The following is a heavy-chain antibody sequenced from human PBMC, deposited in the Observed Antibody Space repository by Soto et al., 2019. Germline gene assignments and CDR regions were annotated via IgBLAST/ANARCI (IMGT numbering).Heavy chain of an antibody. CDR3: ARDSSPGRDGGMDV. CDR2: INPNSGGT. CDR1: GYTFTGYY. J-gene: IGHJ6*02. D-gene: IGHD6-6*01. Sequence: ASVKVSCKASGYTFTGYYMHWVRQAPGQGLEWMGWINPNSGGTNYAQKFQGWVTMTRDTSISTAYMELSRLRSDDTAVYYCARDSSPGRDGGMDVWGQGTTVTVSS. V-gene: IGHV1-2*04.